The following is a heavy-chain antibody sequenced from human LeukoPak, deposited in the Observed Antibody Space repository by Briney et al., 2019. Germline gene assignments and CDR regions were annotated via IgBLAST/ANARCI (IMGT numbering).Heavy chain of an antibody. J-gene: IGHJ4*02. V-gene: IGHV4-38-2*01. CDR1: GYSISSGYY. Sequence: SETLSLTCAASGYSISSGYYWGWIRQPPGKGLEWIGSIYHSGSTYYNPSLKSRVTISVDTSKNQFSLKLSSVTAADTAVYYCARRVPAAVAVDYWGQGTLVTVSS. CDR3: ARRVPAAVAVDY. CDR2: IYHSGST. D-gene: IGHD2-2*01.